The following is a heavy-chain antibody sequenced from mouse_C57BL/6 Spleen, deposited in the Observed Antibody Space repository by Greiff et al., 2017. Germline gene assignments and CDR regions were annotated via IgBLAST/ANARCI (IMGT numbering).Heavy chain of an antibody. J-gene: IGHJ2*01. CDR2: IDPENGDT. CDR3: TTGDYGSTFDY. CDR1: GFNIKDDY. Sequence: VQLQQSGAELVRPGASVKLSCTASGFNIKDDYMHWVKQRPEQGLEWIGWIDPENGDTEYASKFQGKATITADTSYNTAYLQLSSLTSEDTAVYYCTTGDYGSTFDYWGQGTTLTVSS. V-gene: IGHV14-4*01. D-gene: IGHD1-1*01.